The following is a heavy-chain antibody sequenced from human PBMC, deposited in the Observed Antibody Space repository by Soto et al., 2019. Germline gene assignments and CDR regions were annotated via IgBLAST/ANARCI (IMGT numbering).Heavy chain of an antibody. Sequence: PGGSLRLSCAASGFTFSSYAMSWVRQAPGKGLEWVSAISGSGGSTYYADSVKGRFTISRDNSKNTLYLQMNSLRAEDTAVYYCAKTNSYYYDSSGYPIDYWGQGTLVTVSS. D-gene: IGHD3-22*01. CDR1: GFTFSSYA. V-gene: IGHV3-23*01. J-gene: IGHJ4*02. CDR3: AKTNSYYYDSSGYPIDY. CDR2: ISGSGGST.